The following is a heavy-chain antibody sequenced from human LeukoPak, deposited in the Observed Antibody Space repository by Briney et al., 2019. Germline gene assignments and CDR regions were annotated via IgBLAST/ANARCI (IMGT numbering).Heavy chain of an antibody. CDR2: ISSSGSTI. D-gene: IGHD3-10*01. V-gene: IGHV3-48*03. CDR1: GFTFSSYE. J-gene: IGHJ6*03. Sequence: SGGSLRLSCAASGFTFSSYEMNWVRQAPGKGLEWVSYISSSGSTIYYADSVKGRFTISRDNAKNSLYLQMNSLRAEDTAVYYCAKANYYGSGSYWKKDYYYYMDVWGKGTTVTISS. CDR3: AKANYYGSGSYWKKDYYYYMDV.